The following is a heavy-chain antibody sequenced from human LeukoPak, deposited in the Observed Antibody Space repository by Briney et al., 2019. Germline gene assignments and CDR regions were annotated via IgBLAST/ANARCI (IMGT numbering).Heavy chain of an antibody. D-gene: IGHD5-24*01. CDR3: ATDRRERRDGYNSGAFDI. CDR1: GGTFSSYA. J-gene: IGHJ3*02. V-gene: IGHV1-69*13. CDR2: IIPIFGTA. Sequence: SVKVSCKASGGTFSSYAISWVRQAPGQGRDWMGGIIPIFGTANYAQKFQGRVTITADESTSTAYMELSSLRSEDTAVYYCATDRRERRDGYNSGAFDIWGQGTMVTVSS.